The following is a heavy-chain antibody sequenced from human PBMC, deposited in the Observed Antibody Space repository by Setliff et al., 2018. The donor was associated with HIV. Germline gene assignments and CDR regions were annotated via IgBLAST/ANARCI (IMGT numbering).Heavy chain of an antibody. CDR3: ARDRGDLSLAYYLYYGMDV. Sequence: ASVKVSCKASEYTLSNYYMHWVRQAPGQGLEWMGIINPSGESTTYAQRFQGRVTMTTDRATSPVYMELSSLRSEDTAVYYCARDRGDLSLAYYLYYGMDVWGQGTTVTVSS. D-gene: IGHD3-10*01. CDR1: EYTLSNYY. J-gene: IGHJ6*02. CDR2: INPSGEST. V-gene: IGHV1-46*01.